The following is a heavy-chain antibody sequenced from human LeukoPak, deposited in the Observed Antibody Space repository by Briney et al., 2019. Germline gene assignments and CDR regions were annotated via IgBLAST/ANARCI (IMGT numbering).Heavy chain of an antibody. D-gene: IGHD3-9*01. Sequence: ASVKVSCKASGGTFISYAISWVRQAPGQGLEWMGGIIPIFGTANYAQKFQGRVTITADESTSTAYMELSSLRSEDTAVYYCARDSSLLGDLHFDWFHVPRYYDAFDIWGQGTTVTVSS. CDR1: GGTFISYA. CDR3: ARDSSLLGDLHFDWFHVPRYYDAFDI. J-gene: IGHJ3*02. V-gene: IGHV1-69*01. CDR2: IIPIFGTA.